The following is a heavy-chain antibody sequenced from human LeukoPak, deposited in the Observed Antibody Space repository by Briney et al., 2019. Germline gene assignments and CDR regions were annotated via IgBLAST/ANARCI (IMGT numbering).Heavy chain of an antibody. J-gene: IGHJ3*02. V-gene: IGHV3-30-3*01. CDR1: GFTFSSYA. D-gene: IGHD1-26*01. Sequence: GGSLRLSCAASGFTFSSYAMHWVRQAPGKGLEWVAVISYDGSNKYYADSVKGRFTISRDNSKNTLYLQMNSLRAEDTAVYYCTRDTIVGAALGAFDIWGQGTVVTVSS. CDR2: ISYDGSNK. CDR3: TRDTIVGAALGAFDI.